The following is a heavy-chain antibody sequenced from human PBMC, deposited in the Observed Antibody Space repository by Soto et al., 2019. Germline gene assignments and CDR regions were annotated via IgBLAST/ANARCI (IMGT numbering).Heavy chain of an antibody. CDR2: VYDSGTK. V-gene: IGHV4-30-4*01. D-gene: IGHD1-1*01. Sequence: LALTCTVSGGSISSGDYYWSWIRQPPGKGLEWIGFVYDSGTKYYNPSLKSRVTISVDTSKNQFSLNLSSVTAADTAVYYCARTTDMKPFDIWGQGTMVTVSS. J-gene: IGHJ3*02. CDR1: GGSISSGDYY. CDR3: ARTTDMKPFDI.